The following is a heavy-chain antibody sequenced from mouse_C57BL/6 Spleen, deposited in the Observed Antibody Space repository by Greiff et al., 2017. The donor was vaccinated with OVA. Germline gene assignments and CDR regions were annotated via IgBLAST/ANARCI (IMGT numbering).Heavy chain of an antibody. V-gene: IGHV1-80*01. CDR2: IYPGDGDT. CDR1: GYAFSSYW. CDR3: ARSFYYYGSSPAY. Sequence: QVQLQQSGAELVKPGASVKISCKASGYAFSSYWMNWVKQRPGKGLEWIGQIYPGDGDTNYNGKFKGKATLTADKSSSTAYMQLSSLTSEDSAVYFCARSFYYYGSSPAYWGQGTLVTVSA. D-gene: IGHD1-1*01. J-gene: IGHJ3*01.